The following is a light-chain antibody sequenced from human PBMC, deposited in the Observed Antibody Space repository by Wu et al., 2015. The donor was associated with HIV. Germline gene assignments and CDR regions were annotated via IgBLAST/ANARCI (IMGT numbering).Light chain of an antibody. Sequence: EIVLTQSPGTLSLSPGERAALSCRASQTVSSNYLAWYQQKPGQAPRLLIYGASSRATGIPDRFSGNGSGTDFTLTISRLEPEDFAVYYCQQYFNSSYTFGQGSKLEIK. V-gene: IGKV3-20*01. CDR2: GAS. CDR3: QQYFNSSYT. CDR1: QTVSSNY. J-gene: IGKJ2*01.